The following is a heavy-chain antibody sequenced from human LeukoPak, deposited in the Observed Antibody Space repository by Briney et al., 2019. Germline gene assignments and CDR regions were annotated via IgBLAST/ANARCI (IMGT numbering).Heavy chain of an antibody. CDR3: TTRASQFDY. J-gene: IGHJ4*02. Sequence: GGSLRLSCAASVFTFSDAWMTWGRQAPGKGLECVGFIQSKTDGGTTDSAAPVKGRFTVSRDDSKNTLYLQMNSLNSEDTAVYYCTTRASQFDYWGQGTLVTVSS. D-gene: IGHD6-6*01. CDR1: VFTFSDAW. V-gene: IGHV3-15*05. CDR2: IQSKTDGGTT.